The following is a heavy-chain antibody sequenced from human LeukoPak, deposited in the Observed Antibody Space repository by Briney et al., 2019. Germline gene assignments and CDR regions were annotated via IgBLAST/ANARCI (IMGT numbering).Heavy chain of an antibody. Sequence: GGSLRLSCSASGFTFKSYAMHWVRQAPGKGLEWVAVISFDGSDKYYADSVKGRFTISRDNSKNTLYLQMNSLRTEDTAVYYCARTGYSYGWGVYYFDYWGQGTLVTVSS. CDR1: GFTFKSYA. J-gene: IGHJ4*02. CDR2: ISFDGSDK. V-gene: IGHV3-30*04. CDR3: ARTGYSYGWGVYYFDY. D-gene: IGHD5-18*01.